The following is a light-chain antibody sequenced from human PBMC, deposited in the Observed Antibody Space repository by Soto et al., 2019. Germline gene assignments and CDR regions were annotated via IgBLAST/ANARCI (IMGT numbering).Light chain of an antibody. CDR2: GAS. V-gene: IGKV3-15*01. CDR1: QSVSSN. J-gene: IGKJ1*01. CDR3: QQYDIWPLT. Sequence: EVVMTQSQATLSVSPADRATLSWRASQSVSSNLAWYQQKPGQAPRLLIYGASTRATGIPARFSGRGSGTEFTLTIFSLQSEDFAVYYCQQYDIWPLTFGQGTKVDIK.